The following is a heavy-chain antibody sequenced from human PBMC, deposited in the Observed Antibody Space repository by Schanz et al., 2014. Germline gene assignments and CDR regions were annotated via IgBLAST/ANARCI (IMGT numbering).Heavy chain of an antibody. CDR3: ETQYELNGMAV. CDR2: VSYTGTT. CDR1: GFTFSSYSMN. J-gene: IGHJ6*02. V-gene: IGHV4-59*05. Sequence: VQLVESGGGLVKPGGSLRLSCAASGFTFSSYSMNWVRQAPGKGLEWIGSVSYTGTTYYNPSLESRVTVSVDTSKNHSSWNLPSVTAADTAVYYCETQYELNGMAVWGQGTTVTVSS. D-gene: IGHD1-26*01.